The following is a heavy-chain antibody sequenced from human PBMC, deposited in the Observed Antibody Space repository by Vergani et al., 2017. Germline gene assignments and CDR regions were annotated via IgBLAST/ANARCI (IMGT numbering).Heavy chain of an antibody. D-gene: IGHD4-17*01. J-gene: IGHJ3*02. V-gene: IGHV3-30-3*01. CDR1: GFTFSSYA. CDR3: ASVYGDYDDAFDI. Sequence: QVQLVESGGGVVQPGRSLRLSCAASGFTFSSYAMHWVRQAPGKGLEWVAVISYDGSNKYYADSVKGRFTISRDNSKNTLYLQMNSLRAEDTAVYYCASVYGDYDDAFDIWGQGTMVTVSS. CDR2: ISYDGSNK.